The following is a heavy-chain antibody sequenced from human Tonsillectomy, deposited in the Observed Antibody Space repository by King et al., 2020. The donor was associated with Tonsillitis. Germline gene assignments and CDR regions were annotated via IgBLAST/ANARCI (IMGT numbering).Heavy chain of an antibody. V-gene: IGHV5-51*01. J-gene: IGHJ4*02. CDR3: VRRAVSTAYFEY. Sequence: EVQLVESGAEVKKPGESLKISCQGSGYSFTNYWIGWVRQMPGKGLEYMGIIYPGDSDTRDSPSFQGQVTISADKSISTAYLQWSSLKASDTAMYYCVRRAVSTAYFEYWGQGTLVTVSS. D-gene: IGHD5/OR15-5a*01. CDR1: GYSFTNYW. CDR2: IYPGDSDT.